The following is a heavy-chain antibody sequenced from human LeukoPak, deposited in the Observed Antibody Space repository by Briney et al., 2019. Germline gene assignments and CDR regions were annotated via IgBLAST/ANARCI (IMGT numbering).Heavy chain of an antibody. D-gene: IGHD4-17*01. CDR2: IYSGGTT. CDR3: ASELTTGY. CDR1: GLTVSSNY. V-gene: IGHV3-66*01. J-gene: IGHJ4*02. Sequence: GGSLRLSCVVSGLTVSSNYMSWVRQAPGKGLEWVSVIYSGGTTNYADSVKGRFIVHRDNSKNTLYLQMNSLRAEDTAVYYCASELTTGYWGQGTLVTVSS.